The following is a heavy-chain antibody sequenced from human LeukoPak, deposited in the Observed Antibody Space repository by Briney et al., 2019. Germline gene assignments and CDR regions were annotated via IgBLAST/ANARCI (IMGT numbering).Heavy chain of an antibody. J-gene: IGHJ4*02. D-gene: IGHD3-10*01. CDR1: GFTFSDYY. CDR3: ARDGHAYGRGSPHY. V-gene: IGHV3-11*01. Sequence: PGGSLRLSCAASGFTFSDYYMCWIRQTPGKGLEWVSYISSSGSTKYYADSVKGRFTISRDNAKNSFLQMNSLRAEDTAVYYCARDGHAYGRGSPHYWGQGTLVSVSS. CDR2: ISSSGSTK.